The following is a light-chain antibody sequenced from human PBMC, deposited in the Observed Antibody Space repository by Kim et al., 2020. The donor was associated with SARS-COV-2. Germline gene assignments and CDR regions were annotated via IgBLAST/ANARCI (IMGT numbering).Light chain of an antibody. J-gene: IGKJ1*01. CDR2: SAS. CDR3: QQYATSPET. V-gene: IGKV3-20*01. CDR1: QSVSSNF. Sequence: ENVLTQSPGTLSLSPGERATLSCRASQSVSSNFLAWYQQKAGQAPRLVIYSASSRASGIPDRFSGSGSGTDFTHTISTLEPEDFAVYYCQQYATSPETFGQGTKVEIK.